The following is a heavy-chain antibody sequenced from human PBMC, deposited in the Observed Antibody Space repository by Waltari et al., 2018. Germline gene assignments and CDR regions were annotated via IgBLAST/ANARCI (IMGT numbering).Heavy chain of an antibody. CDR1: GVSFGSNG. CDR3: ARTSSPTMFGVVLDY. CDR2: ITAGSSYI. Sequence: EVQLVESGGGLVKPGGSPGLPGAASGVSFGSNGMNWVRQAPGKGLEWVSSITAGSSYIDSADPVKGRFTISRDNAENSLYLQMTGLRAEDTAIYYCARTSSPTMFGVVLDYWGQGALVTVSS. D-gene: IGHD3-3*01. V-gene: IGHV3-21*01. J-gene: IGHJ4*02.